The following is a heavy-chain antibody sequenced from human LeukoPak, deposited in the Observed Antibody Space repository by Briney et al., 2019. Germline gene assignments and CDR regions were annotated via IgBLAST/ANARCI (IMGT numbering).Heavy chain of an antibody. V-gene: IGHV3-23*01. J-gene: IGHJ6*03. CDR3: AKGPTAAADTRYYYYYMDV. D-gene: IGHD6-13*01. Sequence: AGGSLRLSCAASGFTFSSYAMSWVRQAPGKGLEWVSAISGSGGSTYYADSVKGRFTISRDNSENTLYLQMNSLRAEDTAVYYCAKGPTAAADTRYYYYYMDVWGKGTTVTVSS. CDR1: GFTFSSYA. CDR2: ISGSGGST.